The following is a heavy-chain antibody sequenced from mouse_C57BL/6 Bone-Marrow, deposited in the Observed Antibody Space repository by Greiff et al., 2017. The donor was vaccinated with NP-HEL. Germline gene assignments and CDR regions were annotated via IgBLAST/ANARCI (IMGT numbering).Heavy chain of an antibody. CDR2: IRNKANNPAT. J-gene: IGHJ4*01. D-gene: IGHD1-1*01. CDR1: GFTFSDAW. V-gene: IGHV6-6*01. CDR3: TRCPFITTVHYAMDY. Sequence: EVQLVESGGGLVQPGGSMKLSCAASGFTFSDAWMDWVRQSPEKGLEWVAEIRNKANNPATYYAESVKGRFTISRDDSKSSVYLQMNSLRAEDTGIYYCTRCPFITTVHYAMDYWGQGTSVTVSS.